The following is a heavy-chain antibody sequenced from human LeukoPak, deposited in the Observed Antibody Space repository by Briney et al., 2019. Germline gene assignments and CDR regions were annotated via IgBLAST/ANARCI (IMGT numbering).Heavy chain of an antibody. CDR3: ARESSSANYFDY. CDR2: INPNSGGT. D-gene: IGHD6-6*01. V-gene: IGHV1-2*02. J-gene: IGHJ4*02. Sequence: ASVKVSCKASGYTFTGYYMRWVRQAPGQGLEWMGWINPNSGGTNYAQKFQDRVTMTRDTSISTAYMELSRLRSDDTAVYYCARESSSANYFDYWGQGTLVTVSS. CDR1: GYTFTGYY.